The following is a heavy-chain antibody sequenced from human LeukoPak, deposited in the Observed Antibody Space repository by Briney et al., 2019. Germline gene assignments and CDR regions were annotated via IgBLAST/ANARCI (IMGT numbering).Heavy chain of an antibody. Sequence: GGSLRLSCAASGFTFSSYSMNWVRQAPGKGLEWVSSISSSSSYIYYAESVKGRFTISRDNAKNSLYLQMNSLRAEDTAVYYCARDFVVGYYYGMDVWGQGTTVTVSS. CDR1: GFTFSSYS. D-gene: IGHD2-21*01. CDR2: ISSSSSYI. V-gene: IGHV3-21*01. CDR3: ARDFVVGYYYGMDV. J-gene: IGHJ6*02.